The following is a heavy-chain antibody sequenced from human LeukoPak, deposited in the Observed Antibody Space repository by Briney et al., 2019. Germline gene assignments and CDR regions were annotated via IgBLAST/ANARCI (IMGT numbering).Heavy chain of an antibody. CDR3: ARARSLYYYDSSGSYYFDY. D-gene: IGHD3-22*01. Sequence: SETLSLTCAVYGGSFSGYYWSWIRQPPGKGLEWIGEINHSGSTNYNPSLKSRVTISVDTSKNQFSLKLSSVTAADTAVYYCARARSLYYYDSSGSYYFDYWGQGTLVTVSS. J-gene: IGHJ4*02. V-gene: IGHV4-34*01. CDR1: GGSFSGYY. CDR2: INHSGST.